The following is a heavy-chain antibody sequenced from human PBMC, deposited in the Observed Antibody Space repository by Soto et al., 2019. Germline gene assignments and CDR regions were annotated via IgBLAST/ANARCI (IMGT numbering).Heavy chain of an antibody. J-gene: IGHJ4*02. CDR2: IYPGDSDT. V-gene: IGHV5-51*01. D-gene: IGHD3-9*01. CDR3: ARRGVGGVRYFAWYLAY. CDR1: GYSFTSYW. Sequence: PGESLKISCKGSGYSFTSYWIGWVRQMPGKGLECMGIIYPGDSDTSYSPSFQGQVTISADKSISTAYLQWSSLKASDTAMYYCARRGVGGVRYFAWYLAYWGQGALDTGSS.